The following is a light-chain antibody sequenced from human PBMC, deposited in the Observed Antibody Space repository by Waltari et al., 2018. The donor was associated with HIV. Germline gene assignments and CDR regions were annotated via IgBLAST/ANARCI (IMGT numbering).Light chain of an antibody. J-gene: IGLJ3*02. CDR2: SNN. CDR1: SSNIGSNY. V-gene: IGLV1-47*02. Sequence: QSVLTQPPSASGTPGQRVTISCSGSSSNIGSNYVYWYQHLPGTAPKLLIYSNNQRPSGVPDRFSGSKSGTSASLAISGLRSEDEADYYCAAWDASLSAWVFGGGTKLTVL. CDR3: AAWDASLSAWV.